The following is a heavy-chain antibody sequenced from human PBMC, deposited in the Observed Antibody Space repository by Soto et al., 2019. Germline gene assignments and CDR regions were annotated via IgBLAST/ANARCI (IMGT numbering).Heavy chain of an antibody. Sequence: EVQLLESGGGLVQPGGSRRLSCAASGFTFSNYAMTWVRQAPGMGLEWVSSISGSGGSTYYADSVKGRFTISRDNSKDTVYMQMNSLRAEDTAVYYCATRAYWLSADCREDDFGMDVWGQGTTVTVSS. V-gene: IGHV3-23*01. CDR3: ATRAYWLSADCREDDFGMDV. D-gene: IGHD2-21*01. CDR2: ISGSGGST. J-gene: IGHJ6*02. CDR1: GFTFSNYA.